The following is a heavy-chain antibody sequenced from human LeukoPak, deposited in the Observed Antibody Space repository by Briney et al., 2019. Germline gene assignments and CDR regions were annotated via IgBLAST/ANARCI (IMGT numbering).Heavy chain of an antibody. CDR1: GFTFSSYA. V-gene: IGHV3-53*01. Sequence: GGSLRLSCAASGFTFSSYAMSWVRQAPGKGLEWVSLIYSGGSTYYADSVKGRFTISRDNSKNTLSLQMNSLRAEDTAVYYCARDLKNDYWGQGTLVTVSS. J-gene: IGHJ4*02. D-gene: IGHD3-9*01. CDR2: IYSGGST. CDR3: ARDLKNDY.